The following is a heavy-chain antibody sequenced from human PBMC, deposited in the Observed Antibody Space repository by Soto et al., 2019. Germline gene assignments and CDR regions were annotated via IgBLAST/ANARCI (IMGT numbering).Heavy chain of an antibody. CDR2: IFWDDDK. CDR3: AHRPKGGGSIDY. CDR1: GFSVSTSGVG. V-gene: IGHV2-5*02. J-gene: IGHJ4*02. Sequence: QITLKESGPPLVKPTQTLTLTCTFSGFSVSTSGVGVGWIRQPPGKALEWLALIFWDDDKRYSPSLKSRLTITKDTSKNQVVLTMTNMDPVDTATYYCAHRPKGGGSIDYWGQGTLVTVSS. D-gene: IGHD3-16*01.